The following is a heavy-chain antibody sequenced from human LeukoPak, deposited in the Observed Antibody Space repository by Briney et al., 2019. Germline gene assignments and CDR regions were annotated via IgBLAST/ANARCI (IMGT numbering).Heavy chain of an antibody. CDR1: GYSISSGYY. Sequence: SETLSLTCTVSGYSISSGYYCVWIRQPPGKGLEWIGSIYHSGGTYYNPSLKSRVTISVDTSKNQFSLKLTSVTAADTAVYYCARGGVVVPAAIPEGSWFDPWGQGTLVTVSS. D-gene: IGHD2-2*02. J-gene: IGHJ5*02. CDR3: ARGGVVVPAAIPEGSWFDP. CDR2: IYHSGGT. V-gene: IGHV4-38-2*02.